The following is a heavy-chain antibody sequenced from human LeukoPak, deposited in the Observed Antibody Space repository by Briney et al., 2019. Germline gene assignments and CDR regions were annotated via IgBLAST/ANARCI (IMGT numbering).Heavy chain of an antibody. J-gene: IGHJ3*02. D-gene: IGHD1-26*01. CDR1: GFTFSSYS. CDR2: ISSSSSTI. V-gene: IGHV3-48*04. Sequence: PGGSLRLSCAASGFTFSSYSMNWVRQAPGKGLEWVSYISSSSSTIYYADSVKGRFTISRDNAKKSLYLQMNSLRAEDTAVYYCARGRQNSGSYSDAFDIWGQGTMVTVSS. CDR3: ARGRQNSGSYSDAFDI.